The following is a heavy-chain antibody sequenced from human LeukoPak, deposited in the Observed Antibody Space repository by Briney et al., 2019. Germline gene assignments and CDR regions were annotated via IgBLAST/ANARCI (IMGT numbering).Heavy chain of an antibody. CDR3: ARGGTIFGVVSAY. V-gene: IGHV4-39*01. CDR1: GGSISSSSYY. Sequence: SETLSLTCTVSGGSISSSSYYWGWIRQPPGKGLEWIRNIDYSGSTYYSPSLKSRVTISVDTSKNQFSLKLNSVTAADTAVYYCARGGTIFGVVSAYWGQGTLVTVSS. D-gene: IGHD3-3*01. CDR2: IDYSGST. J-gene: IGHJ4*02.